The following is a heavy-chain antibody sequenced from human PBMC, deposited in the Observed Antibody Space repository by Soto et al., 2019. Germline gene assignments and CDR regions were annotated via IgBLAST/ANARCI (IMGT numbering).Heavy chain of an antibody. V-gene: IGHV3-21*01. Sequence: SLRLSCTGSGFPFGAYNINWVRQAPGKGLEWVSSITVGSSHIYQPNSMKGRFTISRDDAKNSVYLQIDSLRDEDTALYYCSRSPEVGVRGAYWGQGTLVTVSS. J-gene: IGHJ4*02. CDR1: GFPFGAYN. D-gene: IGHD3-16*01. CDR3: SRSPEVGVRGAY. CDR2: ITVGSSHI.